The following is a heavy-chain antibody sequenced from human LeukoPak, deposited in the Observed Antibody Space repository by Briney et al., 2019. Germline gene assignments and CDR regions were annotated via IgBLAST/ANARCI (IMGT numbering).Heavy chain of an antibody. J-gene: IGHJ3*02. CDR3: AREYCSGGSCYSPDAFDI. CDR2: IYSGGST. V-gene: IGHV3-66*01. CDR1: GFTVSSNY. Sequence: TGGSLRLSCAASGFTVSSNYMSWVRQAPGKGLEWVSVIYSGGSTYYADSVKGRFTISRDNSKNTLYLQMNSLRAEDTAVYYCAREYCSGGSCYSPDAFDIWGQGTMVTVSS. D-gene: IGHD2-15*01.